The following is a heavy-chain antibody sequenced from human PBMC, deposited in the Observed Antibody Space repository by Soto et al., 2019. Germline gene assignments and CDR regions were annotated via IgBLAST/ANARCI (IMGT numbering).Heavy chain of an antibody. D-gene: IGHD3-22*01. Sequence: ASVKVSCKAYGYTFTSYAMHWVRQAPGQRLEWMGWINAGNGNTKYSQKFQGRVTITKDTSASTAYMELSSLRSEDTAVYYCARRSPGGYYHYFDYWGQGTLVTVSS. CDR3: ARRSPGGYYHYFDY. V-gene: IGHV1-3*01. J-gene: IGHJ4*02. CDR2: INAGNGNT. CDR1: GYTFTSYA.